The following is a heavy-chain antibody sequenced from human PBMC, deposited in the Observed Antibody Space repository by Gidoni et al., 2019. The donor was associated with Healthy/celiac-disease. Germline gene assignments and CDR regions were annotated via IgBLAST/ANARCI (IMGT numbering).Heavy chain of an antibody. CDR2: IIPIFGTA. J-gene: IGHJ3*02. CDR1: GGTFSSYA. CDR3: ARAKDYYGSSGYYYPNPDAFDI. Sequence: QVQLVQSGAEVKKPGSSVKVSCTASGGTFSSYAISWVRQAPGQGLEWMGGIIPIFGTANYAQKFQGRVTITADESTSTAYMELSSLRSEDTAVYYCARAKDYYGSSGYYYPNPDAFDIWGQGTMVTVSS. D-gene: IGHD3-22*01. V-gene: IGHV1-69*01.